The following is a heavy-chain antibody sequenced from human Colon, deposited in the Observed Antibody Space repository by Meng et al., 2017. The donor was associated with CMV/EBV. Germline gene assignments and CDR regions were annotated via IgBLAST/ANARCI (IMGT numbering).Heavy chain of an antibody. Sequence: GESLKISCAASGFAFSGYWMHWARQAPGKGLVWVSRINHDGTYIIYADSVKGRFTVSRDNAKNTLYLQMNTLRAEDTAVYYCVRENGPDASRGNRFDPWGQGTLVTVPQ. CDR3: VRENGPDASRGNRFDP. J-gene: IGHJ5*02. D-gene: IGHD1-14*01. CDR2: INHDGTYI. V-gene: IGHV3-74*01. CDR1: GFAFSGYW.